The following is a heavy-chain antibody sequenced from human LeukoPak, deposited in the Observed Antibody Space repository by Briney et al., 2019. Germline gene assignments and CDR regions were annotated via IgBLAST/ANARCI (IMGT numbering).Heavy chain of an antibody. D-gene: IGHD1-26*01. V-gene: IGHV3-74*01. CDR1: GFTFSNYW. CDR2: ISTDGSTI. CDR3: ARSDGKFDS. Sequence: GGSLRLSCAASGFTFSNYWMHWVRQAPGKGLVWVARISTDGSTITYADTVRGRFTISRDNSTNAVYLHRDSLRAEAAAVYYCARSDGKFDSWGRGTLVTVSS. J-gene: IGHJ4*02.